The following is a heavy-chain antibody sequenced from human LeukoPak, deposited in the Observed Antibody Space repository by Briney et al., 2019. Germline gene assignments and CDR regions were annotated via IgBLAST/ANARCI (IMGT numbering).Heavy chain of an antibody. CDR3: ARLCSIRWCLHDWFDP. CDR1: GFTFSPYS. Sequence: GGSLRLSCAASGFTFSPYSMNWVRQAPGKGLEWVSSISGTGSYIYYADSVKGRFTISRDNAKNSLYLQMNSLRTEDTAVYYCARLCSIRWCLHDWFDPWGQGTLVTVSS. CDR2: ISGTGSYI. V-gene: IGHV3-21*04. D-gene: IGHD2-21*01. J-gene: IGHJ5*02.